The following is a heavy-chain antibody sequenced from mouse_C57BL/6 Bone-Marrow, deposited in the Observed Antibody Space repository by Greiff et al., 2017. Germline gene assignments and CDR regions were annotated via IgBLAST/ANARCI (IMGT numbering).Heavy chain of an antibody. CDR1: GFSLTSYG. D-gene: IGHD2-4*01. J-gene: IGHJ3*01. CDR3: ASSMITTRAFAY. Sequence: VMLVESGPGLVQPSQSLSITCTVSGFSLTSYGVHWVRQSPGKGLEWLGVIWSGGSTDYNAAFISRLSISKDNSKSQVFFKMNSLQADDTAIYYCASSMITTRAFAYWGQGTLVTVSA. CDR2: IWSGGST. V-gene: IGHV2-2*01.